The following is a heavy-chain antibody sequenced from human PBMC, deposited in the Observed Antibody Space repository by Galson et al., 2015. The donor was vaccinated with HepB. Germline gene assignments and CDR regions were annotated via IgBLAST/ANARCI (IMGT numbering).Heavy chain of an antibody. D-gene: IGHD3-22*01. CDR1: GYTFTGYY. CDR2: INPNSGGT. V-gene: IGHV1-2*06. J-gene: IGHJ5*02. CDR3: AKDRDMIVVVIPRGWFDP. Sequence: SVKVSCKASGYTFTGYYMHWVRQAPGQGLEWMGRINPNSGGTNYAQKFQSRVTMTRDTSISTAYMELSRLRAEDTAVYYCAKDRDMIVVVIPRGWFDPWGQGTLVTVSS.